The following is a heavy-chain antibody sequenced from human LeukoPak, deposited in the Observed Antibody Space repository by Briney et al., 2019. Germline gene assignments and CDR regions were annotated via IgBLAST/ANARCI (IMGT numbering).Heavy chain of an antibody. CDR1: GFTVSSNY. D-gene: IGHD3-22*01. V-gene: IGHV3-66*01. CDR3: ARSDSSGYYNDAFDI. CDR2: IYSGGST. J-gene: IGHJ3*02. Sequence: GGSLRLSCAASGFTVSSNYMSWVRQAPGKGLEWVSVIYSGGSTYYADSVKGRFTISRDNSKNTLYLQMNSLRAEDTAVYYCARSDSSGYYNDAFDIWGQGTMVTVSS.